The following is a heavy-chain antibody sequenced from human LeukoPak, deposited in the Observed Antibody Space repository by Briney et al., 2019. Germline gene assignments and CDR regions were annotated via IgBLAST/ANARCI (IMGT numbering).Heavy chain of an antibody. Sequence: SETLSLTCTVSGGSISSYYWSWIRQPPGKGLEWIGYIYCSGSTNYNPSLKSRVTISVDTSKNQFSLKLSSVTAADTAVYYCARGTVVPAAMRLWGQGTLVTVSS. V-gene: IGHV4-59*01. CDR3: ARGTVVPAAMRL. CDR2: IYCSGST. D-gene: IGHD2-2*01. CDR1: GGSISSYY. J-gene: IGHJ4*02.